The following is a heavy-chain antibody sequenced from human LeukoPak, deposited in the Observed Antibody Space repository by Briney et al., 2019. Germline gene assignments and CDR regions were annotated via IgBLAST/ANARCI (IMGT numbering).Heavy chain of an antibody. CDR2: RNPDSGNS. J-gene: IGHJ3*01. Sequence: GASVKVSCKASGFAFTSFDTNWVRQATGEGLEWMGYRNPDSGNSDYAQKFQGRVTITTDTSTRTAYMELRGLRSEDTAVYYCARETFDLWGQGTMVTVSS. V-gene: IGHV1-8*01. CDR3: ARETFDL. CDR1: GFAFTSFD.